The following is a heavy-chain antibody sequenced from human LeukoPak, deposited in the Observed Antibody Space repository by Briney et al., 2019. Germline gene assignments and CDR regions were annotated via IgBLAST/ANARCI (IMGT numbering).Heavy chain of an antibody. CDR3: AREGGYSYRRHFDY. CDR1: GFTFTSYE. V-gene: IGHV3-48*03. Sequence: GGSLRLSCAASGFTFTSYEMNWVRQAPGKGLEWVSYISSCGSTTYYADSVKGRFTISRDNAKNSLYLQMNSLRAEDTAVYYCAREGGYSYRRHFDYWGQGTLVTVSS. J-gene: IGHJ4*02. D-gene: IGHD5-18*01. CDR2: ISSCGSTT.